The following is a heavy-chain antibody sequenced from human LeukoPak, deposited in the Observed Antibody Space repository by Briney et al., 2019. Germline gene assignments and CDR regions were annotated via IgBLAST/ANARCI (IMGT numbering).Heavy chain of an antibody. D-gene: IGHD2-21*01. J-gene: IGHJ1*01. V-gene: IGHV1-69*13. CDR3: ARDSSEFRSLIPH. Sequence: GASVKVSCKASGGTFSSYAISWVRQAPGQGLEWMGGTIPIFGTANYAQKFQGRVTITADESTSTAYMELSSLRSEDTAVYYCARDSSEFRSLIPHWGQGTLVTVSS. CDR1: GGTFSSYA. CDR2: TIPIFGTA.